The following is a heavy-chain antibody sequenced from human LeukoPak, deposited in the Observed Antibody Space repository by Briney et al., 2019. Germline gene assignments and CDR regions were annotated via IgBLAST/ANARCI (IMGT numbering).Heavy chain of an antibody. CDR2: ISSSSSYI. Sequence: PGGSLRLSCAASGFTFSSYSMNWVRQAPGKGLEWVSSISSSSSYIYYADSVKGRFTISRDNARNTLYLQLSGLRAEDSAVYYCARDTFQPGLIDSWGQGTLVTVSS. CDR1: GFTFSSYS. V-gene: IGHV3-21*06. CDR3: ARDTFQPGLIDS. J-gene: IGHJ4*02. D-gene: IGHD2-2*01.